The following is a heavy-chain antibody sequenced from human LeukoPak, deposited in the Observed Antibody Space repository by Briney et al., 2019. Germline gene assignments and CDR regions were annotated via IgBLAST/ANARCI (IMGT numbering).Heavy chain of an antibody. J-gene: IGHJ4*02. Sequence: PGGSLRLSCAASGFTFSSYGMSWVRQAPGQVLEWVSSITSGSSYIYYADSVKGRFTISRDNSKNTLYLQMNSLRAEDTAVYYCAKSSPPPLRYWGQGTLVTVSS. CDR1: GFTFSSYG. CDR2: ITSGSSYI. V-gene: IGHV3-23*01. CDR3: AKSSPPPLRY.